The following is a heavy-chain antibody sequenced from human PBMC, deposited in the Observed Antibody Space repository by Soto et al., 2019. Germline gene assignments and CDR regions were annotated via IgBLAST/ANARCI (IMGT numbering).Heavy chain of an antibody. CDR1: GFTFISYS. D-gene: IGHD5-12*01. Sequence: GGSLRLSCAASGFTFISYSMNWVRQAPGKGLEWVSSISSSSSYIYYADSVKGRFTISRDNAKNSLYLQMNSLRAEDTAVYYCARVLIVATIPGSSEAFDIWGQGTMVTVSS. J-gene: IGHJ3*02. CDR3: ARVLIVATIPGSSEAFDI. V-gene: IGHV3-21*01. CDR2: ISSSSSYI.